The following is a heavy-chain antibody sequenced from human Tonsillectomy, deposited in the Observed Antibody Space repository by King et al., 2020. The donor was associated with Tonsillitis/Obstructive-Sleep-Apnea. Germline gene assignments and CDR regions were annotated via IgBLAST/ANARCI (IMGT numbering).Heavy chain of an antibody. J-gene: IGHJ6*03. CDR1: GGSISSYY. CDR3: ARVPAGLYYYYYVDV. D-gene: IGHD6-19*01. V-gene: IGHV4-59*08. CDR2: IYYSGST. Sequence: LQLQESGPGLVKPSETLSLTCTVSGGSISSYYWSWIRQPPGKGLEWIGYIYYSGSTNYNPSLKSRVTISVDTSKHQFSLKLSSVTAADTAVYYCARVPAGLYYYYYVDVWGKGTTVTVSS.